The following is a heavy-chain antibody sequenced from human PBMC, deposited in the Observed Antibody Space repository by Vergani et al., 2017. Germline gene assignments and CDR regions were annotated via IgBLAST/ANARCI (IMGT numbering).Heavy chain of an antibody. J-gene: IGHJ4*02. CDR2: IYHSGST. CDR3: ARGNYGSFLDY. CDR1: GGSISSYY. V-gene: IGHV4-59*12. D-gene: IGHD3-10*01. Sequence: QVQLQESGPGLVEPSETLSLTCTVSGGSISSYYWSWIRQPPGKGLEWIGYIYHSGSTYYNPSLKSRVTISVDTSKNQFSLKLSSVTAADTAVYYCARGNYGSFLDYWGQGTLVTVSS.